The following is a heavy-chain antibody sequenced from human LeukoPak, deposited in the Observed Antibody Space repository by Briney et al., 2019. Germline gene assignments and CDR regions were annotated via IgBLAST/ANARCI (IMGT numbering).Heavy chain of an antibody. V-gene: IGHV3-7*03. Sequence: GGSLRLSCAASGFIFSNYWMTWVRQAPGKGLEWVANIKQDGCEKYYVDSVKGRFTISRDNAKNSVYLQMNSLRAEDTAVYYCAGNAADFDHWGQGTLVTVSS. D-gene: IGHD6-25*01. CDR1: GFIFSNYW. J-gene: IGHJ4*02. CDR3: AGNAADFDH. CDR2: IKQDGCEK.